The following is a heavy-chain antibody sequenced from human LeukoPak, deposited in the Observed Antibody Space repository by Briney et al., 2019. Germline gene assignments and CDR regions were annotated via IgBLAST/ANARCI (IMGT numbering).Heavy chain of an antibody. D-gene: IGHD2-2*02. V-gene: IGHV3-7*01. J-gene: IGHJ4*02. CDR1: GFTFGKYW. CDR3: ARCDNIRGYFDY. CDR2: IKQDGREN. Sequence: GGSLRLSCVASGFTFGKYWMSWVRQAPGKGLEWVANIKQDGRENYYVDSVKGRFTISRDNAKNSLYLQMNSLRAEDTAVYYCARCDNIRGYFDYWGQGTLVTVSS.